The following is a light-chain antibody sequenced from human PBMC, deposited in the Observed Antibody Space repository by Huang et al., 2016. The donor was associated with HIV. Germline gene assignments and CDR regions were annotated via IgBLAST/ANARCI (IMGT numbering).Light chain of an antibody. CDR1: QDISSW. J-gene: IGKJ5*01. CDR2: AAS. V-gene: IGKV1-12*01. Sequence: DIQMTQSPSSVSASLGERVTISCRASQDISSWLAWYQQKPGKAPKLLSYAASSLQSGVPSRCSDSGSGTDFTRTISSLQPEDFATYDCQQANSFSITFGQGTRLEIK. CDR3: QQANSFSIT.